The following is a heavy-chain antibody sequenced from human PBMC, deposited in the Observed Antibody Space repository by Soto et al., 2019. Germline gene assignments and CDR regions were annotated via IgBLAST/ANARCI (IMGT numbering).Heavy chain of an antibody. J-gene: IGHJ6*02. Sequence: SETLFLTCTVSGGSISSYYWSWIRQHPGKGLEWIGYIYYSGSTNYNPSLKSRVTISVDTSKNQFSLKLSSVTAADTAVYYCARDRPDYVGENGMDVWGQGTTVTVSS. V-gene: IGHV4-59*01. CDR2: IYYSGST. D-gene: IGHD3-16*01. CDR1: GGSISSYY. CDR3: ARDRPDYVGENGMDV.